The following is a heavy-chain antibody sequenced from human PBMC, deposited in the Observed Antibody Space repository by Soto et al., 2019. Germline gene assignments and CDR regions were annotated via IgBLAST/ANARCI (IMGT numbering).Heavy chain of an antibody. CDR2: IDWDDDK. Sequence: SGPTLVNPTQTLTLTCTFSGFSLSTSGMCVSWIRQPPGKALEWLARIDWDDDKYYSTSLKTRLTISKDTSKNQVVLTMTNMDPVDTATYYCARMSSSSWYGDYYYYMDVWGKGTTVTVSS. J-gene: IGHJ6*03. CDR3: ARMSSSSWYGDYYYYMDV. D-gene: IGHD6-13*01. V-gene: IGHV2-70*11. CDR1: GFSLSTSGMC.